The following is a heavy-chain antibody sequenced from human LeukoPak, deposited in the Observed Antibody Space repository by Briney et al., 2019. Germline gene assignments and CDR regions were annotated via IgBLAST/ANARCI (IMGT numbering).Heavy chain of an antibody. CDR3: ARTNSITIFGVVTRLNGWFDP. J-gene: IGHJ5*02. V-gene: IGHV1-69*06. D-gene: IGHD3-3*01. CDR2: IIPIFGTA. Sequence: SVKVSCKASGGTFSSYAISWVRQAPGQGLEWMGSIIPIFGTANYAQKFQGRVTVTADKSTSTAYMELSSLRSEDTAVYYCARTNSITIFGVVTRLNGWFDPWGQGTLVTVSS. CDR1: GGTFSSYA.